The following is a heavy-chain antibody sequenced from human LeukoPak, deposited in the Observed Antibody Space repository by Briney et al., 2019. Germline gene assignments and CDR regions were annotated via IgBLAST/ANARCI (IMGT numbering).Heavy chain of an antibody. J-gene: IGHJ4*02. V-gene: IGHV1-69-2*01. CDR1: GYTFTDYY. CDR2: VDPEDGET. Sequence: ATVKISCKASGYTFTDYYMHWVQQAPGKGLEWMGRVDPEDGETIYAEKFQGRVTITADTSTDTAYMELSSLRSEDTAVYYCATGSWYYYNIPDASFDYWGQGTLVTVSS. CDR3: ATGSWYYYNIPDASFDY. D-gene: IGHD6-13*01.